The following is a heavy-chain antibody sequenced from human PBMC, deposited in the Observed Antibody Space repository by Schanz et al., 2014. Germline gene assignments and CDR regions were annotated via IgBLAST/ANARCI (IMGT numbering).Heavy chain of an antibody. CDR3: AKKVPAYNPFDS. V-gene: IGHV3-74*02. D-gene: IGHD1-1*01. CDR2: INSVGSNT. J-gene: IGHJ4*02. Sequence: EVQLVESGGGLVQPGGSLRLSCAASGITFSSHWMHWVRQDPGKGLVWVARINSVGSNTDYADSVTGRFTISRDNAKNTLYLQMNTLRAEDTAVYFCAKKVPAYNPFDSWGQGTLVTVSS. CDR1: GITFSSHW.